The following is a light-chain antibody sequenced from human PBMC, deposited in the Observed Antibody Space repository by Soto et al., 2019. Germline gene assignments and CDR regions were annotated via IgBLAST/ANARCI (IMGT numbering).Light chain of an antibody. CDR3: GTWDDSLVSYV. CDR1: STNVVDNY. Sequence: QSVLTQPPSVSAAPGQRVILSCSGSSTNVVDNYVFWYQHLPGKAPKLVVYDNDRRPSELPGRFSGSKSGTSATLVITVLQTGDKADYYCGTWDDSLVSYVFGAGSKGTAL. J-gene: IGLJ1*01. CDR2: DND. V-gene: IGLV1-51*01.